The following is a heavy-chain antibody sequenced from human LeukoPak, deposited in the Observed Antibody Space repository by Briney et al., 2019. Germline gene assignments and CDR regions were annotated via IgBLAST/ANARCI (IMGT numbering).Heavy chain of an antibody. J-gene: IGHJ4*02. CDR3: ARAPIVVGRNYFDY. V-gene: IGHV4-59*01. Sequence: PSETLSLTCTVSGGSISSYSWSWMRQPPGKGLEWIGYIFYSGSTNYNPSLKSRVTISADTSKNQFSLKLSSVTAADTAVYHCARAPIVVGRNYFDYWGQGTLVTVSS. D-gene: IGHD2-21*01. CDR1: GGSISSYS. CDR2: IFYSGST.